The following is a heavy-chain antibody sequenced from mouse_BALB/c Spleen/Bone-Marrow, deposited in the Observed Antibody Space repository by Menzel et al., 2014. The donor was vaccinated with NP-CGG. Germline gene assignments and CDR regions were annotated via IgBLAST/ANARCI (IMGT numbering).Heavy chain of an antibody. CDR2: IWRGGST. V-gene: IGHV2-5*01. J-gene: IGHJ1*01. CDR1: GFSLTRNG. Sequence: QVQLQQSGPGLVQPSQSLSITCTVSGFSLTRNGVHWVRQSPGKGLEWLGVIWRGGSTDYNEAFMSRLSITKHNSKSQVFFKMNSLQGDDTAIYYCAKGGITTVWYFDVWGAGTTVTVSS. CDR3: AKGGITTVWYFDV. D-gene: IGHD1-1*01.